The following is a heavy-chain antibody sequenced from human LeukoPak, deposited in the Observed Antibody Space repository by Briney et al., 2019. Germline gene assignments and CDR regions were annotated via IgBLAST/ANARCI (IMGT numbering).Heavy chain of an antibody. Sequence: GGSLRLSCAASGFTFSSYAMHWVRQAPGKGLEWVALISFDGSDKYYADSVKGRFTISRDNSKNTLYLQMNSLRAEDTAVYYCAKVGGDGSGSYRNYYYMDVWGKGTTVTISS. CDR2: ISFDGSDK. D-gene: IGHD3-10*01. V-gene: IGHV3-30*04. J-gene: IGHJ6*03. CDR3: AKVGGDGSGSYRNYYYMDV. CDR1: GFTFSSYA.